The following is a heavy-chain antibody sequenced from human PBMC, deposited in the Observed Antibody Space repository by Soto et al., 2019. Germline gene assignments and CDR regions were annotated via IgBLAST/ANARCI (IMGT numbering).Heavy chain of an antibody. CDR3: ARGDKGAFDL. Sequence: EVQLVESEGGLVQPGGSLRLSWAASGFTFSYYWMHWVRRAPGQGLVWVSRVHSDGSSTTYADSVKGRFTISRDNAKNTVYLQMNSLRAEDTAVYYCARGDKGAFDLWGQGTMVTVSS. CDR1: GFTFSYYW. CDR2: VHSDGSST. J-gene: IGHJ3*01. V-gene: IGHV3-74*01. D-gene: IGHD2-21*02.